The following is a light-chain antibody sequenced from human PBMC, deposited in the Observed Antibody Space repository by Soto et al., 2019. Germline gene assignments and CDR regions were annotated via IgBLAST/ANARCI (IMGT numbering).Light chain of an antibody. V-gene: IGKV1-27*01. Sequence: DIQMTQSPTSLSASVGDRVTITCRASQGIRNFVAWYQQKPGKAPKLLIYAASTLQSGVPSRFSGSGSGTDFTITINRLQPEDVATYSCQNYSSVPVFGPGTKVEIK. CDR3: QNYSSVPV. CDR2: AAS. CDR1: QGIRNF. J-gene: IGKJ3*01.